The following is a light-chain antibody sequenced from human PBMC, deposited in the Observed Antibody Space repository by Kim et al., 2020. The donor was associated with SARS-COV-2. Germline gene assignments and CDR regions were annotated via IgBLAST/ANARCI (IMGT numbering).Light chain of an antibody. V-gene: IGLV3-21*04. Sequence: PGKTARITCGGNNIGCKSVHWYQQKPGQAPVMVIYYDSDRPSGIPERFSGSNSGNTATLTISRVEAGDEADYYCQVWDSSSDHPFVFGTGTKVTVL. CDR1: NIGCKS. CDR2: YDS. J-gene: IGLJ1*01. CDR3: QVWDSSSDHPFV.